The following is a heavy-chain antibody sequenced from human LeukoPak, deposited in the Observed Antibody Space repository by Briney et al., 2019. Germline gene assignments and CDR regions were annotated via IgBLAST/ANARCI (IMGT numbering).Heavy chain of an antibody. D-gene: IGHD1-1*01. CDR3: ARDNSRNDLEY. CDR1: GFTFNSYW. J-gene: IGHJ4*02. V-gene: IGHV3-7*04. CDR2: INQDGSHE. Sequence: GGSLRLSCAASGFTFNSYWMNWVRQAPGKGLQWVANINQDGSHEYYVDSVKGRFTISRDNAKNSLYLQVNSLRAGDTAVYYCARDNSRNDLEYWGQGTLVTVSS.